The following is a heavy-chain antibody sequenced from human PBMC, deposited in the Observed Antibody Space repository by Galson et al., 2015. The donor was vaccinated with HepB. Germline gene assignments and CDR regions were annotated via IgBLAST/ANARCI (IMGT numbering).Heavy chain of an antibody. CDR1: GFTFDDYG. J-gene: IGHJ4*02. D-gene: IGHD2-15*01. CDR3: ARWKEALVYCSGGSCYSGPPDY. V-gene: IGHV3-20*04. CDR2: INWNGGST. Sequence: SLRLSCAASGFTFDDYGMSWVRQAPGKGLEWVSGINWNGGSTGYADSVKGRFTISRDNAKNSLYLQMNSLRAEDTALYYCARWKEALVYCSGGSCYSGPPDYWGQGTLVTVSS.